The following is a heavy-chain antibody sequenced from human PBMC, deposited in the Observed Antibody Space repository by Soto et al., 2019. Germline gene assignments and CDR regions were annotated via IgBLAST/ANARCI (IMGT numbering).Heavy chain of an antibody. Sequence: PGESLKISCKGSGYSFTNYWIGWVRQMPGRGLEWMGIIYPGDSDIRYSPSFQGQVTISADKSISTAYLQWSSLKASDTATYYCAHRRGAPGYFDYWGQGTLVTVSS. CDR3: AHRRGAPGYFDY. J-gene: IGHJ4*02. V-gene: IGHV5-51*01. D-gene: IGHD3-10*01. CDR1: GYSFTNYW. CDR2: IYPGDSDI.